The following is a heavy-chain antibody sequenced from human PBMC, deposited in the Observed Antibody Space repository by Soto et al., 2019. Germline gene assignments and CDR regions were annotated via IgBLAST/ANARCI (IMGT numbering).Heavy chain of an antibody. J-gene: IGHJ4*02. CDR3: ARGRTLDY. CDR1: GYTFTNYY. CDR2: INPTGGNT. V-gene: IGHV1-46*01. Sequence: GASVKVSCKASGYTFTNYYIHWVRQAPGQGLEWMGRINPTGGNTNYAQKFQGRVTLTRNTSTSTAYMELSSLRSEDTAVYYCARGRTLDYWGQGALVTVSS.